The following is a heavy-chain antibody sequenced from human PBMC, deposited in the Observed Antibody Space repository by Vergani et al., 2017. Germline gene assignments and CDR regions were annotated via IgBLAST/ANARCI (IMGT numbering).Heavy chain of an antibody. Sequence: QVQLQESGPGLVKPSQTLSLTCTVSGGSISSGSHYWSWIRQPAGKGPEWTGHIHTGGSTDLNPSFKSRVSISVDTSKSQFSLKLNSVTVADTAVYYCARSRPYCTSGSCPAIWGQGTLVTVSS. J-gene: IGHJ4*02. CDR2: IHTGGST. D-gene: IGHD2-15*01. CDR1: GGSISSGSHY. CDR3: ARSRPYCTSGSCPAI. V-gene: IGHV4-61*02.